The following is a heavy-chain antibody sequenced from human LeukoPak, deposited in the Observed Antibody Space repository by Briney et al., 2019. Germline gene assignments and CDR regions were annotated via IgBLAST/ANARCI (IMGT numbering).Heavy chain of an antibody. J-gene: IGHJ4*02. CDR2: ISACNGNT. Sequence: GGSLRLSCAASGFTFSLHWMSWVRQAPGQGLEWMGWISACNGNTNYAQKLQGRVTMTTDTSTSTAYMELRSLRSDDTAVYYCARDHSSRYCDYWGQGTLVTVSS. CDR1: GFTFSLHW. D-gene: IGHD6-13*01. CDR3: ARDHSSRYCDY. V-gene: IGHV1-18*01.